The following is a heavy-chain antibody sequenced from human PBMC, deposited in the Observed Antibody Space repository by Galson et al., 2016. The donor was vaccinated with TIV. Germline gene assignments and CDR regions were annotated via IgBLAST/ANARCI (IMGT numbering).Heavy chain of an antibody. CDR2: INRDGSNT. Sequence: SLRLSCAGSGFIFSTYWMHWVRHVPGKGLLWVSHINRDGSNTSYADSVKGRFTISRDNAKNMVYLQMNSLSGEDTAVYYCARMNYDFRSGSNPGWWFDPWGQGTQVTVSS. D-gene: IGHD3-3*01. J-gene: IGHJ5*02. CDR1: GFIFSTYW. V-gene: IGHV3-74*01. CDR3: ARMNYDFRSGSNPGWWFDP.